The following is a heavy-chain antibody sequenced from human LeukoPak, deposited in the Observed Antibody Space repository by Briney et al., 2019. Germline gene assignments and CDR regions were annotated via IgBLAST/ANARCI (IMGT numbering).Heavy chain of an antibody. CDR3: ARSRTVTTAIDY. Sequence: ASVKVSCKASGGTFSSCAISWVRQAPGQGLEWMGRIIPILGIANYAQKFQGRVTITADKSTSTAYMELSSLRSEDTAVYYCARSRTVTTAIDYWGQGTLVTVSS. CDR2: IIPILGIA. D-gene: IGHD4-11*01. J-gene: IGHJ4*02. CDR1: GGTFSSCA. V-gene: IGHV1-69*04.